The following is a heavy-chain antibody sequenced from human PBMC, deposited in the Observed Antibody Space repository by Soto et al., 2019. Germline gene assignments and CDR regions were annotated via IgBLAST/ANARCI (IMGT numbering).Heavy chain of an antibody. CDR3: SKISGRITMYRGVLGF. Sequence: PGGSLRLPCAASGFTFSSYSMNWVRQAQGKGLEWVSYISSSSSTIYYADSVKGRFTISRDNAKNSLYLQMNSLRAEDTAVFYCSKISGRITMYRGVLGFWGKGTLVPVSS. J-gene: IGHJ4*02. CDR1: GFTFSSYS. CDR2: ISSSSSTI. V-gene: IGHV3-48*01. D-gene: IGHD3-10*01.